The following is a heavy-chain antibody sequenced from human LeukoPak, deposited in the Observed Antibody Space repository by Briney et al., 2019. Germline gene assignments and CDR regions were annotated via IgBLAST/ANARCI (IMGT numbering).Heavy chain of an antibody. CDR2: ISYDGSNK. Sequence: GGSLRLSCAASGFNFMTYGMHWVRQAPGKGLEWVAVISYDGSNKYYADSVKGRFTISRDNSKNTLYLQMNSLRAEDTAVYYCANDGIPHYWGQGTLVTVSS. CDR3: ANDGIPHY. V-gene: IGHV3-30*18. CDR1: GFNFMTYG. J-gene: IGHJ4*02.